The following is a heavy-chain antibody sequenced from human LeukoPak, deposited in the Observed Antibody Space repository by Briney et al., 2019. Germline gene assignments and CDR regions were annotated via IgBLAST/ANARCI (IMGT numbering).Heavy chain of an antibody. D-gene: IGHD3-16*02. J-gene: IGHJ6*02. CDR1: GFTFSSYA. Sequence: GGSLRLSCAASGFTFSSYAMSWVRQAPGKGLAWVSGISGSGRSTHSADSVKGRFTISRDNSKNMLYLQMNSLRAEDTALYYCAKALNGYNGMDVWGQGTTVIVSS. CDR2: ISGSGRST. V-gene: IGHV3-23*01. CDR3: AKALNGYNGMDV.